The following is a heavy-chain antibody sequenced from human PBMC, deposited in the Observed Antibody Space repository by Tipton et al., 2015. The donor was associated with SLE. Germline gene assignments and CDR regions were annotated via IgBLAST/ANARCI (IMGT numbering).Heavy chain of an antibody. CDR1: GGSISSYSYY. Sequence: LRLSCSVSGGSISSYSYYWGWIRQPPGRGLEWIGSIFYSGSTSYNPSLKSRVTISVDTSKNQFSLKLISVTAADTAMYYCASLDYGDHFDYWGRGTPVTVSS. J-gene: IGHJ4*02. CDR3: ASLDYGDHFDY. D-gene: IGHD4-17*01. V-gene: IGHV4-39*01. CDR2: IFYSGST.